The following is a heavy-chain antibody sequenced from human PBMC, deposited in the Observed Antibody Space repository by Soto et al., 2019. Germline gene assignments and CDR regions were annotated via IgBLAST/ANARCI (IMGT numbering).Heavy chain of an antibody. J-gene: IGHJ5*02. CDR2: IYYSGST. V-gene: IGHV4-59*01. CDR3: ARQRKASILNNWFDP. D-gene: IGHD1-1*01. CDR1: GGSISSYY. Sequence: SETLSLTCTVSGGSISSYYWSWIRQPPGKGLEWIGYIYYSGSTNYNPSLKSRATISLDTSKNQFSLKLSSVTAADTAVYYCARQRKASILNNWFDPWGQGTLVTVSS.